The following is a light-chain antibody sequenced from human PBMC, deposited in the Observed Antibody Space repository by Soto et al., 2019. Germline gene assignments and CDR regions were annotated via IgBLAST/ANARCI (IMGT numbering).Light chain of an antibody. CDR1: SSDVGGYNY. CDR2: EVS. V-gene: IGLV2-8*01. Sequence: QSALTQPPSASGSPGQSVAISCTGTSSDVGGYNYVSWYQLHPDKAPQVMIYEVSKRPSGVPDRFSGSKSGNTASLTISGLQAEDEADYYCTSYAGRDSYVFGTGTKLTVL. CDR3: TSYAGRDSYV. J-gene: IGLJ1*01.